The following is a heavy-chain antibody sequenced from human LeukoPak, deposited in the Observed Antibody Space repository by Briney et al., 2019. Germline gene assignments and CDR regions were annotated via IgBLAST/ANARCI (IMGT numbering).Heavy chain of an antibody. CDR2: INPKNGDT. D-gene: IGHD3-10*01. CDR1: GYTFVNCY. CDR3: ARRGSYFDS. Sequence: SVKVSCKASGYTFVNCYIHWVRQAPGQGLQWMGWINPKNGDTHYTQKFQDRVTMTSDTSISTLYMELSRLRSDDTAIYYCARRGSYFDSWGQGTLVTVSS. J-gene: IGHJ4*02. V-gene: IGHV1-2*02.